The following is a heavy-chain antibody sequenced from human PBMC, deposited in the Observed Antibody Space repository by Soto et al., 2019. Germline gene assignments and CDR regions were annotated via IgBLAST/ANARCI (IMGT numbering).Heavy chain of an antibody. J-gene: IGHJ4*02. CDR1: GFTFSGYG. CDR2: ISYDGSSK. CDR3: AKDHYYYDSSGYSFIDY. Sequence: QVQLVESGGGVVQPGRSLRLSCAASGFTFSGYGMHWVRQAPGKSLEWVALISYDGSSKYYAVSVKGRFTISRDNSKNTLYLQMNSLSAEDTAVYYCAKDHYYYDSSGYSFIDYWGQGTLVTVSS. D-gene: IGHD3-22*01. V-gene: IGHV3-30*18.